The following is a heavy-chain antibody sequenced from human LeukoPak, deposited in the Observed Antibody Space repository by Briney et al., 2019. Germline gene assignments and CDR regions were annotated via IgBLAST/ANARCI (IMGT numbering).Heavy chain of an antibody. Sequence: VASVKVSCMASGGTFSSYAISWVRQAPGQGLEWMGRIIPIFGTANYAQKFQGRVTIATDESTSTAYMELSSLRSEDTAVYYCASLGTTRAFDIWGQGTMVTVSS. CDR3: ASLGTTRAFDI. J-gene: IGHJ3*02. V-gene: IGHV1-69*05. D-gene: IGHD1-7*01. CDR1: GGTFSSYA. CDR2: IIPIFGTA.